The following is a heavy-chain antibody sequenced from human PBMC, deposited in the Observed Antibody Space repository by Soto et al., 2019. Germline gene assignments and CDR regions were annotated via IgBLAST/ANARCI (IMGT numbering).Heavy chain of an antibody. CDR3: ARRPIVGATEYYFDY. V-gene: IGHV5-51*01. D-gene: IGHD1-26*01. J-gene: IGHJ4*02. CDR1: GYSFTSYW. Sequence: GESLKISCKGSGYSFTSYWIGWVRQMPGKGLEWMGIIYPGDSDTRYSPSFQGQVTISADKSISTAYLQWSSLKASDTAMYYCARRPIVGATEYYFDYWGQGTRVTVSS. CDR2: IYPGDSDT.